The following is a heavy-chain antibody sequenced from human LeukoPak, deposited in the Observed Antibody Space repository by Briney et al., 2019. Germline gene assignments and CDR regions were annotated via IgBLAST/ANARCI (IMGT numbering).Heavy chain of an antibody. D-gene: IGHD3-16*01. CDR2: ISWNSGRI. CDR1: GFTFDDYA. Sequence: GRSVRLACAASGFTFDDYAMQWVRQAPGKGLEWVSGISWNSGRIGYADSVKGRFTISRDNAKNSLYLQMNSLRAEDMALYYCAKDGAGDYVWGSLFDYWGQGTLVTVSS. J-gene: IGHJ4*02. V-gene: IGHV3-9*03. CDR3: AKDGAGDYVWGSLFDY.